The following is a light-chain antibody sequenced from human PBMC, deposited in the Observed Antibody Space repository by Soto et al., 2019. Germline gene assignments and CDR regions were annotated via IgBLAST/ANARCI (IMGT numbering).Light chain of an antibody. CDR2: EVS. V-gene: IGLV2-8*01. CDR1: SSDVGGYNY. J-gene: IGLJ1*01. CDR3: SSYAGSNNFGV. Sequence: QSALTQPPSASGSPGQSVTISCTGTSSDVGGYNYVSWYQQHPGKAPKLMIYEVSKRPSAVPDRFSGSKSGNTASLTVSGLQAEDEADYYCSSYAGSNNFGVFGTGTKLTVL.